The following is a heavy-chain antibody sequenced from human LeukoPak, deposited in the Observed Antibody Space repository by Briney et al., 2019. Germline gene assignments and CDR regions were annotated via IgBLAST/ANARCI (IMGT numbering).Heavy chain of an antibody. CDR3: AKPSPSDYYDSSGWAFDI. Sequence: GGSLRLSCAASGFTFSSYAMSWVRQAPGKGLEWVSAISGSGGSTYYADSVKGRFTISRDNSKNTPYLQMNSLRAEDTAVYYCAKPSPSDYYDSSGWAFDIWGQGTMVTVSS. V-gene: IGHV3-23*01. J-gene: IGHJ3*02. CDR2: ISGSGGST. D-gene: IGHD3-22*01. CDR1: GFTFSSYA.